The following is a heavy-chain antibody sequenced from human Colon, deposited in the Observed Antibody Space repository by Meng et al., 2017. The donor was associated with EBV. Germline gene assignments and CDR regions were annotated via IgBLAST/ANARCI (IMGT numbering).Heavy chain of an antibody. J-gene: IGHJ5*02. V-gene: IGHV4-34*01. CDR2: IDHRGNT. CDR1: GGSFRDYY. Sequence: QVQLQQWGAGLLKPSETLSRSCAVYGGSFRDYYWTWIRHPPGKGLVWIGEIDHRGNTKYNPSLKSRVTISLDTSKKQFSLKVSSVTAADSAVYYCARRGPSGNFSPWSQGALVTVSS. D-gene: IGHD3-10*01. CDR3: ARRGPSGNFSP.